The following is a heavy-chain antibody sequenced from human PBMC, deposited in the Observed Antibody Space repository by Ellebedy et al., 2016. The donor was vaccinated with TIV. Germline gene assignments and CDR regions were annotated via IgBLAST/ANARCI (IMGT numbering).Heavy chain of an antibody. Sequence: GESLKISCAASGFTFSNAWMSWVRQAPGKGLEWVGRIKNKIDGGTTDYAAPVKGRFTISRDDSKNTLYLQMNSLKTEDTAVYYCAADFGLINYFDHWGQGALVTVSS. CDR1: GFTFSNAW. V-gene: IGHV3-15*01. CDR2: IKNKIDGGTT. D-gene: IGHD2/OR15-2a*01. CDR3: AADFGLINYFDH. J-gene: IGHJ4*02.